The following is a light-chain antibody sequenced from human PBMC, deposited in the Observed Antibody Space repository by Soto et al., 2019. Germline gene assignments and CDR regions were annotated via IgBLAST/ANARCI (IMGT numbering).Light chain of an antibody. CDR1: SRDIGNYNY. CDR3: ASYRSANTLVL. Sequence: QSALTQPASVSGSPGQSITISCPGTSRDIGNYNYVSWYQHHPGKAPKLMIYEVTSRPSGVSDRFSGSKSGMTASLTISVLXPEDEADYFCASYRSANTLVLFGTGTKVTLL. V-gene: IGLV2-14*01. CDR2: EVT. J-gene: IGLJ1*01.